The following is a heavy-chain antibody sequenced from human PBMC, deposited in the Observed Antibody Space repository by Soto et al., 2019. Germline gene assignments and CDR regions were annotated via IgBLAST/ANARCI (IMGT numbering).Heavy chain of an antibody. J-gene: IGHJ4*02. D-gene: IGHD2-2*01. CDR1: GGTFGSYA. CDR3: ARDRGGTTVRDC. V-gene: IGHV1-69*13. Sequence: SVKVSCKASGGTFGSYAISWVRQAPGQGLEWMGGIIPIFGTANYAQKFQGRVTITADESTSTAYMELSSLRSEDTAVYYCARDRGGTTVRDCWGQGTLVTVSS. CDR2: IIPIFGTA.